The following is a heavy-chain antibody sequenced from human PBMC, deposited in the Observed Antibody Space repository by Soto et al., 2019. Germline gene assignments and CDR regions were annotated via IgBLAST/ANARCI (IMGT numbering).Heavy chain of an antibody. CDR1: GFTVSSNY. V-gene: IGHV3-66*01. Sequence: PGGSLRLSCAASGFTVSSNYMSWVRQALGKGLEWVSVIYSGGSTYYADSVKGRFTISRDNSKNTLYLQMNSLRAEGTAVYYCARDITGTAYFDYWGQGTLVTVSS. J-gene: IGHJ4*02. CDR3: ARDITGTAYFDY. D-gene: IGHD1-7*01. CDR2: IYSGGST.